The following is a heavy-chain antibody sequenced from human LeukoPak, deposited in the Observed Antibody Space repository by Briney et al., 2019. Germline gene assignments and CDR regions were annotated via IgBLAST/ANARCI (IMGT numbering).Heavy chain of an antibody. CDR3: ARGTRIGVVPHL. V-gene: IGHV1-8*02. CDR1: GYTFTSYD. Sequence: ASVKVSCKASGYTFTSYDINWVRQATGQGLEWMGWMNPNSGNTGYAQKFQGRVTMTRDTSTSTVYMELSSLRSEDTAVYYCARGTRIGVVPHLWGQGTLVTVSS. CDR2: MNPNSGNT. D-gene: IGHD3-3*01. J-gene: IGHJ5*02.